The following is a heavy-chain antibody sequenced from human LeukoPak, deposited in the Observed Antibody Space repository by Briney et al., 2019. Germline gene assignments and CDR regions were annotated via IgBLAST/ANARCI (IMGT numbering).Heavy chain of an antibody. CDR1: GGSISSGGYY. V-gene: IGHV4-31*03. D-gene: IGHD2-15*01. CDR3: ASLGYCSGGSCSRPPPPYSRFDY. Sequence: SETLSLTCTVSGGSISSGGYYWSWIRQHPGKGLEWIGYIYYSGSTYYDPSLKSRVTISVDTSKNQFSLKLSSVTAADTAVYYSASLGYCSGGSCSRPPPPYSRFDYWGQGTLVTVSS. J-gene: IGHJ4*02. CDR2: IYYSGST.